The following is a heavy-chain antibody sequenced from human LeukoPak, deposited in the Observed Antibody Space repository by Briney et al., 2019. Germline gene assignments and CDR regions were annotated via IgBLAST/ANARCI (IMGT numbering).Heavy chain of an antibody. D-gene: IGHD3-10*01. CDR1: GGSISSSSYY. V-gene: IGHV4-39*01. CDR2: IYYSGST. J-gene: IGHJ4*02. CDR3: ARSSKLLKSFGY. Sequence: SETLSLTCTVSGGSISSSSYYWGWIRQPPGKGLEWIGSIYYSGSTYYNPSLKSRVTISVDTSKNQFSLKLSSVTAADTAVYYCARSSKLLKSFGYWGQGTLVTVSS.